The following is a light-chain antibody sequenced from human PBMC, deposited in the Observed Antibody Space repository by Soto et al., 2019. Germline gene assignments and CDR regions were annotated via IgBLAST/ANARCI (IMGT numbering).Light chain of an antibody. CDR1: QGISSY. V-gene: IGKV1-8*01. CDR3: QQYYSYPPT. Sequence: AIRMTQSPSSLSASTGERVTITCRASQGISSYLAWYQQKPGKAPKLLIYAASTLQSGVPSRFSGSGSGTDFTLTISCLQSEDFATYYCQQYYSYPPTFGQGTKVDIK. CDR2: AAS. J-gene: IGKJ1*01.